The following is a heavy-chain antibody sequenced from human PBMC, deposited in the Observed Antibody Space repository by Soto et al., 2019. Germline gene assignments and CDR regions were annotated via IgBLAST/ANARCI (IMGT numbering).Heavy chain of an antibody. D-gene: IGHD5-18*01. Sequence: GGSLRLSCAASGFTFSNAWMSWVRQAPGKGLEWVGRIKSKTDGGTTDYAAPVKGRFTISRDDSKNTLYLQMNRLKTEDTAVYYCTTGGRGYSYGYHDAFDIWGQGTMVTVSS. CDR1: GFTFSNAW. CDR3: TTGGRGYSYGYHDAFDI. J-gene: IGHJ3*02. V-gene: IGHV3-15*01. CDR2: IKSKTDGGTT.